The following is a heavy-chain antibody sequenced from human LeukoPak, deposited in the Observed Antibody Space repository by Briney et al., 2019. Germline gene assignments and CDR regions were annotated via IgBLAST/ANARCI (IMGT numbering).Heavy chain of an antibody. Sequence: ASVKVSCKASGYTFTVYYMHWVRQAPGQGLEWMGWINPNSGGTNYAQKFQGRVTMTRDTSISTAYMELSRLRSDDTAVYYCPTEEYDSSGYHDYWGQGTLVTVSS. J-gene: IGHJ4*02. CDR2: INPNSGGT. CDR1: GYTFTVYY. V-gene: IGHV1-2*02. D-gene: IGHD3-22*01. CDR3: PTEEYDSSGYHDY.